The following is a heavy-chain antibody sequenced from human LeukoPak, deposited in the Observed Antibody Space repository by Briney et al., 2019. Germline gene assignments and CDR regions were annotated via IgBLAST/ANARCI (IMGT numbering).Heavy chain of an antibody. V-gene: IGHV1-8*03. Sequence: ASVKVSCKASGYTFTSYDINWVRQATGQGLEWMGWMNPNSGDTGYAQKFQGRVTITRNTSISTACMELSSLRSEDTAVYYCATVNSSPLQGFDPWGQGTLVTVSS. CDR1: GYTFTSYD. J-gene: IGHJ5*02. CDR3: ATVNSSPLQGFDP. CDR2: MNPNSGDT. D-gene: IGHD6-13*01.